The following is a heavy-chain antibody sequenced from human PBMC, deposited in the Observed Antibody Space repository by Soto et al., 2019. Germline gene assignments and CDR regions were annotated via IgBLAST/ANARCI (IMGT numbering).Heavy chain of an antibody. CDR2: ISAYNGNT. D-gene: IGHD2-15*01. CDR1: GYTFTSYG. CDR3: ARDQGYCSGGSCYSRSPVGY. V-gene: IGHV1-18*01. Sequence: QVQLVQSGAEVKKPGASVKVSCKASGYTFTSYGISWVRQAPEQGLEWMGWISAYNGNTNYAQKLQGRVTMTTGTSTSTAYMELRSLRSDDTAVYYCARDQGYCSGGSCYSRSPVGYWGQGTLVTVSS. J-gene: IGHJ4*02.